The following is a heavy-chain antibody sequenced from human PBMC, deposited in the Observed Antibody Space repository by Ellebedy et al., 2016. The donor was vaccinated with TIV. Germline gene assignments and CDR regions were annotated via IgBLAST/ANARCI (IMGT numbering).Heavy chain of an antibody. CDR3: ARVVVVPAAIDY. J-gene: IGHJ4*02. V-gene: IGHV4-61*01. D-gene: IGHD2-2*01. CDR2: IYYSGST. Sequence: SETLSLTXTVSGGSVSSGSYYWSWIRQPPGKGLEWIGYIYYSGSTNYNPSLKSRVTISVDTSKNQFSLKLSSVTAADTAVYYCARVVVVPAAIDYWGQGTLVTVSS. CDR1: GGSVSSGSYY.